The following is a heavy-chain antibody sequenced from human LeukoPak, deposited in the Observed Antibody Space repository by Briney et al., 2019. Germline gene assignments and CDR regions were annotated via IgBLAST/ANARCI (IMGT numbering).Heavy chain of an antibody. CDR3: ARQNPLNWFDP. CDR2: LYYSGTSGST. Sequence: AKTLSLTCTVSGGSISSGYSWGWIRQPPGKGLEWIGSLYYSGTSGSTHYSPSLKSRVTIFVDTSKNQFSLNLTSVTAADTAMYYCARQNPLNWFDPWGQGALVTVSS. CDR1: GGSISSGYS. V-gene: IGHV4-39*01. J-gene: IGHJ5*02.